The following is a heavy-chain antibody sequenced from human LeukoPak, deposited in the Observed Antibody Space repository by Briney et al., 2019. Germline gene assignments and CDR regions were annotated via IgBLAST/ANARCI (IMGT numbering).Heavy chain of an antibody. CDR2: ISSSGSTI. CDR1: GFTFSSYE. CDR3: ARGGTPIHYYDSSGYQYDY. D-gene: IGHD3-22*01. J-gene: IGHJ4*02. V-gene: IGHV3-48*03. Sequence: GGSLRLSCAASGFTFSSYEMNWVRQAPGKGLEWVSYISSSGSTIYYADSVKGRFTISRDNAKNSLYLQMNSLRAEDTAVYYCARGGTPIHYYDSSGYQYDYWGQGTLVTVSS.